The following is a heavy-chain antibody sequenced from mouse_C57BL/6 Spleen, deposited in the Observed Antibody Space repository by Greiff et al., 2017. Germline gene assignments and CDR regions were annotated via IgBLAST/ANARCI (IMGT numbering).Heavy chain of an antibody. D-gene: IGHD2-3*01. CDR2: IYPGSGST. J-gene: IGHJ1*03. Sequence: VQLQQPGAELVKPGASVKMSCKASGYTFTSYWITWVKQRPGQGLEWIGDIYPGSGSTNYNEKFKSKATLTVDTSSSTAYMQLSSLTSEDSAVYYCARGGSGYYYYWYFDVWGTGTTVTVSS. CDR1: GYTFTSYW. CDR3: ARGGSGYYYYWYFDV. V-gene: IGHV1-55*01.